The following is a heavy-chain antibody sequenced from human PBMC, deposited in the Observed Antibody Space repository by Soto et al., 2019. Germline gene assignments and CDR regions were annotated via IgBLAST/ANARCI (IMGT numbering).Heavy chain of an antibody. Sequence: GGSLRLSCAASGFTFSSYAMSWVRQAPGKGLEWVSAISGSGGSTYYADSVKGRFTISRDNSKNTLYLQMNSLRAEDTAVYCAPRSLLTFGGVIVTPTLFDYWGQGTLVTVSS. J-gene: IGHJ4*02. V-gene: IGHV3-23*01. CDR1: GFTFSSYA. CDR3: PRSLLTFGGVIVTPTLFDY. CDR2: ISGSGGST. D-gene: IGHD3-16*02.